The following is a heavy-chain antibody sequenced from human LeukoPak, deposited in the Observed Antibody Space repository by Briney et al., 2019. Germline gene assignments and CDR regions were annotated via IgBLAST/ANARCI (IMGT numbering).Heavy chain of an antibody. D-gene: IGHD5-12*01. J-gene: IGHJ4*02. Sequence: GGSLRPSCAASGFSISNSAMSWVRQAPGKGLEWVSLIIASSGSTFYADSVKGRFTISRDNSKNTLFLQMNSLRAEDTAVYYCAKGAYDYIEMGYFDYWGQGTLVTVSS. V-gene: IGHV3-23*01. CDR1: GFSISNSA. CDR3: AKGAYDYIEMGYFDY. CDR2: IIASSGST.